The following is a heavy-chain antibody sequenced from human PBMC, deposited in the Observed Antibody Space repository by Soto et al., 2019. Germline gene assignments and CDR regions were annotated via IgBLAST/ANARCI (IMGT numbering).Heavy chain of an antibody. CDR3: ARRRHGDY. V-gene: IGHV1-18*01. CDR2: ISAHNGNT. J-gene: IGHJ4*02. CDR1: GYAFTTYG. Sequence: QVHLVQSGAEVKKPGASVKVSCKGSGYAFTTYGITWVRQAPGQGLEWMGWISAHNGNTNYAQKLQGRVTVTRDTSTSTAYIELTRLRSDDTAVYNCARRRHGDYWGQGDVVSVSS.